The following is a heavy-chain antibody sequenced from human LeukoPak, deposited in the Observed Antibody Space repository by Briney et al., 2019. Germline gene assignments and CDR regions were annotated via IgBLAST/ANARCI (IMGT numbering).Heavy chain of an antibody. CDR2: ISWDGGSI. Sequence: PGGSLRLSCAASGFTFDDYAMHWVRHVPGKGMEWVSLISWDGGSIHYADSVKGRFTISRDNSKNSLYLQMNSLRAEDTALYYCARESGSTSRCWFDPWGQGTLVTVSS. CDR3: ARESGSTSRCWFDP. D-gene: IGHD2-2*01. V-gene: IGHV3-43D*03. J-gene: IGHJ5*02. CDR1: GFTFDDYA.